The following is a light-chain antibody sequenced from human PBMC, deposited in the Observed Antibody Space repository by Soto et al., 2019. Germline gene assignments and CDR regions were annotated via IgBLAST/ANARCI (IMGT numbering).Light chain of an antibody. J-gene: IGLJ2*01. CDR2: EVS. Sequence: QSALTQPASVSGSPGQSITISCTGTSSDVGDYNYVSWYQQYPGKAPKLMIYEVSNWPSGVSNRFSGSKSGNTASLTISGLQAEDEADYYCSSYTSSSTLVFGGGTKLTVL. CDR1: SSDVGDYNY. V-gene: IGLV2-14*01. CDR3: SSYTSSSTLV.